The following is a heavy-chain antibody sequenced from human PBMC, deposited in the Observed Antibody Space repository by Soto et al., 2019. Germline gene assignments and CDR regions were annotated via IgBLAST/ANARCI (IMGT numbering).Heavy chain of an antibody. CDR1: GGSISSGGYY. CDR2: IYYSGST. V-gene: IGHV4-31*02. Sequence: SETLSLTCTVSGGSISSGGYYWSWIRQHPGKGLEWIGYIYYSGSTYYNPSLESRVTISVDTSKNQFSLKLSSVTAADTAVYYCARDNFGYSYGYDYWGQGTLVTVSS. D-gene: IGHD5-18*01. CDR3: ARDNFGYSYGYDY. J-gene: IGHJ4*02.